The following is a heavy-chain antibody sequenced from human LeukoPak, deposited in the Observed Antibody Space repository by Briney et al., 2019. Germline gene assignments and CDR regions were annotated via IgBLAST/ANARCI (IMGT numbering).Heavy chain of an antibody. Sequence: ASVKVSCKASGYTFTSYGISWVRQAPGQGLEWMGWISAYNGNTNSAQKLQGRVTMTTATSTSTAYMELRSLRSDDTVVYFCARDLRGYSGYNYWGQGTLVTVSS. V-gene: IGHV1-18*01. D-gene: IGHD5-12*01. CDR3: ARDLRGYSGYNY. CDR1: GYTFTSYG. CDR2: ISAYNGNT. J-gene: IGHJ4*02.